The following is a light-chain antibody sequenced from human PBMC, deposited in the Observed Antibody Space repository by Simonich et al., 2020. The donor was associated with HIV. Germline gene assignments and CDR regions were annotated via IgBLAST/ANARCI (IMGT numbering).Light chain of an antibody. V-gene: IGKV3-15*01. J-gene: IGKJ1*01. CDR3: QQYYSTPPT. Sequence: EIVMTQSPATLSVSPGERATLSCRASQSVNSNLAWYQRKPGQAPRLLIYVASARATGIPARFSGSGSGTDFTITISSLQAEDVAIYYCQQYYSTPPTFGQGTKVEIK. CDR1: QSVNSN. CDR2: VAS.